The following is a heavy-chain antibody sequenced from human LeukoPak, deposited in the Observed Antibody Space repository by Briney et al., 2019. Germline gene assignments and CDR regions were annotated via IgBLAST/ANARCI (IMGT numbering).Heavy chain of an antibody. V-gene: IGHV4-61*02. Sequence: PSQTLSLTCTVSGGSISSGSYYWSWIRQPAGKGLECIGRIYTSGSTNYNPSLQCRVTISVDTSKNQFSLKLSSVTAADTAVYYCARDQSGARGGYYPTSHYYYYYYMDFWGKGTKVTVSS. CDR2: IYTSGST. CDR1: GGSISSGSYY. J-gene: IGHJ6*03. D-gene: IGHD3-3*01. CDR3: ARDQSGARGGYYPTSHYYYYYYMDF.